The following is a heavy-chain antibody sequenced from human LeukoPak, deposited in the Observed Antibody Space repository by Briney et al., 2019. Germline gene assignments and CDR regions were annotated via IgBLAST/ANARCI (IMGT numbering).Heavy chain of an antibody. D-gene: IGHD4-23*01. Sequence: QSGGSLRLSCAASGFTFNNYAMSWGRQAPGKGLEWVSGISGSSGSTYYADSVKGRFTISRDNSKDTLYLQMNSLRVDDTAVYYCAKSLDYGGNRARLDFWGQGTLVTVSS. CDR2: ISGSSGST. CDR3: AKSLDYGGNRARLDF. CDR1: GFTFNNYA. V-gene: IGHV3-23*01. J-gene: IGHJ4*02.